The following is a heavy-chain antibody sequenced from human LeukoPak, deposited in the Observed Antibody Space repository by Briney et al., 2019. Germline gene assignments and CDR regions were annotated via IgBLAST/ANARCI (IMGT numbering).Heavy chain of an antibody. CDR2: IRSDGGDT. D-gene: IGHD3-10*01. V-gene: IGHV3-74*01. CDR1: GFSFSSYW. J-gene: IGHJ4*02. Sequence: GGSLRLSCAVSGFSFSSYWMHWVRQAPGKGLVWVSRIRSDGGDTSYADSVKGRFTISRDNAKNTLYLQMNSLRAEDTAVYYCARDEVLGSGSYWDWGQGTLVTVSS. CDR3: ARDEVLGSGSYWD.